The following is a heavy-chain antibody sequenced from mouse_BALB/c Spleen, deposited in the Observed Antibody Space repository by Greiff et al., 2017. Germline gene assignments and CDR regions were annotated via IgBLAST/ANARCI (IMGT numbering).Heavy chain of an antibody. CDR2: ISSGGSYT. D-gene: IGHD1-1*01. Sequence: EVQGVESGGDLVKPGGSLKLSCAASGFTFSSYGMSWVRQTPDKRLEWVATISSGGSYTYYPDSVKGRFTISRDNAKNTLYLQMSSLKSEDTAMYYCASDYGSSYFDYWGQGTTLTVSS. V-gene: IGHV5-6*01. CDR3: ASDYGSSYFDY. J-gene: IGHJ2*01. CDR1: GFTFSSYG.